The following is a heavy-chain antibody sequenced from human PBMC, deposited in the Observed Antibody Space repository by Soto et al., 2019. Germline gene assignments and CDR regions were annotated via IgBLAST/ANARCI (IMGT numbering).Heavy chain of an antibody. J-gene: IGHJ4*02. CDR2: IYYSGST. V-gene: IGHV4-30-4*01. Sequence: QVQLQESGPGLVKPSQTLSLTCTVSGGSISSGDYYWSWIRQPPGKGLEWIGYIYYSGSTYYNPSLKSRVTISVDTSKNQVALKLSSVTAADTAVYYCARERRGYCSGGSCYSSLYYFDYWGQGTLVTVSS. CDR1: GGSISSGDYY. D-gene: IGHD2-15*01. CDR3: ARERRGYCSGGSCYSSLYYFDY.